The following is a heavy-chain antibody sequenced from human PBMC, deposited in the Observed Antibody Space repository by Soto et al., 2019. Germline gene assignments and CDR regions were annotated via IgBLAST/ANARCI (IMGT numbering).Heavy chain of an antibody. D-gene: IGHD3-10*01. V-gene: IGHV4-4*02. CDR1: SGSISSSNW. CDR2: IYHSGST. CDR3: ARRAGLWFGDPGNWFAP. Sequence: SETLSLTCAVSSGSISSSNWWSWVRQPPGKGLEWIGEIYHSGSTNYNPSLKSRVTISVDKSKNQFSLKLSSVTAADTAVYYCARRAGLWFGDPGNWFAPWGQGTLVTVSS. J-gene: IGHJ5*02.